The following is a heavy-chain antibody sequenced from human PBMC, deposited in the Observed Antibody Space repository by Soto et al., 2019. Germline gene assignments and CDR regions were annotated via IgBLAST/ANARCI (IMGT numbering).Heavy chain of an antibody. J-gene: IGHJ4*02. CDR1: GFTFSSYG. D-gene: IGHD3-3*01. V-gene: IGHV3-33*01. Sequence: GGSLRLSCAASGFTFSSYGMHWVRQAPGKGLEWVAVIWYDGSNKYYADSVKGRFTISRDNSKNTLYLQMNSLRAEDTAVYYCARDPLSYYDFWSGYYAAWSFDYWGQGTLVTVSS. CDR2: IWYDGSNK. CDR3: ARDPLSYYDFWSGYYAAWSFDY.